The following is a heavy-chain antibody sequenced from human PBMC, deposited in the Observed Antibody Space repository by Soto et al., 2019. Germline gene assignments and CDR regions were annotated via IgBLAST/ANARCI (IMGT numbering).Heavy chain of an antibody. D-gene: IGHD1-26*01. CDR3: ARPLGTYSGSYRPDY. CDR1: GYTFTSYG. Sequence: ASVKVSCEASGYTFTSYGISWVRQAPGQGLEWMGWISAYNGNTNYAQKLQGRVTMTTDTSTSTAYMELRSLRSDDTAVYYCARPLGTYSGSYRPDYWGQGTLVTVSS. V-gene: IGHV1-18*04. J-gene: IGHJ4*02. CDR2: ISAYNGNT.